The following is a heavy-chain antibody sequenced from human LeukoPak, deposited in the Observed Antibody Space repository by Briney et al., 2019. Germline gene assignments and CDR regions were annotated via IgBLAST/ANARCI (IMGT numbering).Heavy chain of an antibody. Sequence: PSEPLSLTCTVSGGSISSDTSHWGWIRQPPGTGLEWIGSIHYTGRTYYNPSLKSRVTISVDTSKSQFSLKLPSVTAADTAVYYCGRTWGYYFDYWGQGTLVTVSS. CDR1: GGSISSDTSH. D-gene: IGHD3-16*01. V-gene: IGHV4-39*07. J-gene: IGHJ4*02. CDR3: GRTWGYYFDY. CDR2: IHYTGRT.